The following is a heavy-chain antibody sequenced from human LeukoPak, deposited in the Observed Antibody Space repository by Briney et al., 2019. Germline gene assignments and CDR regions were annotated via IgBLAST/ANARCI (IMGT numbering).Heavy chain of an antibody. D-gene: IGHD3-3*01. J-gene: IGHJ4*02. Sequence: PSETLSLTCAVYGGSFSGYYWSWIRQPPGKGLEWIGEINHSGSTNYNPSPKSRVTISVDTSKNQFSLKLSSVTAADTAVYYCARAPLPYYDFWSGYQYYFDYWGQGTLVTVSS. CDR1: GGSFSGYY. CDR2: INHSGST. V-gene: IGHV4-34*01. CDR3: ARAPLPYYDFWSGYQYYFDY.